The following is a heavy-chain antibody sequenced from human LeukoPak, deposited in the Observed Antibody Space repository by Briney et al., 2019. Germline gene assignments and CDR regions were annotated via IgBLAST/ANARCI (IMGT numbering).Heavy chain of an antibody. Sequence: ASVKVSCKASGYTFTGYYMHWVRQAPGQGLEWMGWINPNSGGTNYAQKFQGRVTMTRDTSISTAYMELRRLRSGDTAVYYCARLITIFGVVIPPSDDYWGQGTLVTVSS. D-gene: IGHD3-3*01. CDR3: ARLITIFGVVIPPSDDY. J-gene: IGHJ4*02. CDR1: GYTFTGYY. V-gene: IGHV1-2*02. CDR2: INPNSGGT.